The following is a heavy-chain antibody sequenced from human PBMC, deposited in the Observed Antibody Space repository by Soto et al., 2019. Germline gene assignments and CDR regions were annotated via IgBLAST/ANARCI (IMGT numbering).Heavy chain of an antibody. Sequence: QVQLQESGPGLVKPSETLSLTCTVSGGSISSYYWSWIRQPPGKGLEWIGYIYYSGSTNYNPSLTIRVTTSVDTSTNQFSLKLSSATAADTAVYYCARRYGGNLDYWGQGTLVTVSS. CDR1: GGSISSYY. CDR2: IYYSGST. D-gene: IGHD1-1*01. V-gene: IGHV4-59*08. J-gene: IGHJ4*02. CDR3: ARRYGGNLDY.